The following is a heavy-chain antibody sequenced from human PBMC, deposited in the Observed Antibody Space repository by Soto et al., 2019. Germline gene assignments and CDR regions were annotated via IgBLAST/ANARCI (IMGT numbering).Heavy chain of an antibody. D-gene: IGHD2-15*01. Sequence: EVQLLESGGGLVQPGESLRLSCAVSGFIFGNYIMTWVRQAPGKGLEWVSTIRDSGDSTYYADSVKDRFTISRDNFKNTLYLQMDSLGAEDTAVYYCAPHVYCSGGSCHYDAFDIRGQGAMVTVSS. V-gene: IGHV3-23*01. J-gene: IGHJ3*02. CDR1: GFIFGNYI. CDR2: IRDSGDST. CDR3: APHVYCSGGSCHYDAFDI.